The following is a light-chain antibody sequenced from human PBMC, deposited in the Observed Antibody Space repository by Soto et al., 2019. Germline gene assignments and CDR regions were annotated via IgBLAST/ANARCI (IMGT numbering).Light chain of an antibody. V-gene: IGLV1-51*01. J-gene: IGLJ2*01. CDR2: DNI. Sequence: QSVLTQPPSVSAAPGQKVTISCSGSSSNIGKNYVSWYQQVPGSAPKLLIYDNIERPSGIPDRFSGSKSDTSATLGITGLQTGDEADYYCGTWDSSLSAVVFGGGTMLTVL. CDR1: SSNIGKNY. CDR3: GTWDSSLSAVV.